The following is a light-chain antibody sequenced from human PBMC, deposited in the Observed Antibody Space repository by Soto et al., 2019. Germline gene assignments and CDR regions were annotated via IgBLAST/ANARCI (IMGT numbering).Light chain of an antibody. CDR2: EVS. CDR1: SSDVGGYNY. Sequence: QSALTQPASVSGSPGQSITISCTGTSSDVGGYNYVSWYQQHPGKVPKLMIYEVSNRPSGVSNRFSGSKSGNTASLTISGLQAEDEADYYCTAYTSITTYVIGTGTKVTVL. V-gene: IGLV2-14*01. J-gene: IGLJ1*01. CDR3: TAYTSITTYV.